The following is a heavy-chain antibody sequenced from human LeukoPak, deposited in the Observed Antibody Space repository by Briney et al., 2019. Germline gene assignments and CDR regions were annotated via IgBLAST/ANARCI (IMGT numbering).Heavy chain of an antibody. J-gene: IGHJ4*02. CDR3: ARDKLTGTPFGY. V-gene: IGHV1-69*05. CDR2: IIPIFGTA. Sequence: SVKVSCKASGGTFSSYAISWVRQAPGQGLEWMGGIIPIFGTANYAQKFQGRVTITTDESTSTAYMELSSLRSEDTAVYYCARDKLTGTPFGYWGQGTLVTVSS. CDR1: GGTFSSYA. D-gene: IGHD1-20*01.